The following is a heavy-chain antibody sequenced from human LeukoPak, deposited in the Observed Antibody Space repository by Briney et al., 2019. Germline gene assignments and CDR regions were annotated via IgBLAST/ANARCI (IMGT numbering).Heavy chain of an antibody. Sequence: PGGSLRLSCAASGFNFANHAMSWVRQTPGKGLEWVSAISGGGDITYYADSVTGRFTISRDNSKDTLFLQMHSLRPGDTAVYYCAKDLLNVVWGSYRPPSYYFDYWGQGTLVTVSS. CDR1: GFNFANHA. V-gene: IGHV3-23*01. J-gene: IGHJ4*02. CDR3: AKDLLNVVWGSYRPPSYYFDY. D-gene: IGHD3-16*02. CDR2: ISGGGDIT.